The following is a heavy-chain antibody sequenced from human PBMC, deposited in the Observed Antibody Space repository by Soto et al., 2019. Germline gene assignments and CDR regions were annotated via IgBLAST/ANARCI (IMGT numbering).Heavy chain of an antibody. J-gene: IGHJ5*02. Sequence: QVQLVQSGAEVKKPGASVKVSCKASGYTFTSYDINWVRQATGQGLEWMGWMNPNSGNTGYAQKFQGRVTMTRNTSISTAYMELSSLRSEDTAVYYCARGLLWFGELVRWFDPWGQGTLVTVSS. CDR1: GYTFTSYD. V-gene: IGHV1-8*01. D-gene: IGHD3-10*01. CDR2: MNPNSGNT. CDR3: ARGLLWFGELVRWFDP.